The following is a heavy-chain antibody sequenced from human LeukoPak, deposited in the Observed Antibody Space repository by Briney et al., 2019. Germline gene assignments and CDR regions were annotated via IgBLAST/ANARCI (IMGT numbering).Heavy chain of an antibody. V-gene: IGHV3-66*01. CDR3: ARDHYYSGMDV. CDR2: IYRGGST. Sequence: GGSLRLSCAASGFTVRSNYISWVRQAPGKGLEGVSVIYRGGSTYYADSVKGRFTISRDNSKNTLYLQMTSLRAEDTAVYYCARDHYYSGMDVWGQGTTVTVSS. CDR1: GFTVRSNY. J-gene: IGHJ6*02.